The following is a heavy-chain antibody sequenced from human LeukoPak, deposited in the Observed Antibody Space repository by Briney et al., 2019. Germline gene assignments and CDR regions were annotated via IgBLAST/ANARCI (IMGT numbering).Heavy chain of an antibody. D-gene: IGHD1-14*01. V-gene: IGHV4-59*08. CDR3: ARHNSSGSSAFDI. CDR2: IYYSGST. J-gene: IGHJ3*02. CDR1: GGSISSYY. Sequence: SETLSLTCTVSGGSISSYYWSWIRQPPGKGLEWIGYIYYSGSTNYNPSLKSRVTISVDTSKNQSSLKLSSVTAADTAVYYCARHNSSGSSAFDIWGQGTMVTVSS.